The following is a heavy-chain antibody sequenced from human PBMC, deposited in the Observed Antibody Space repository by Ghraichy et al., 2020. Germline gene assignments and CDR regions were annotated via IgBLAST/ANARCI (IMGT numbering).Heavy chain of an antibody. CDR3: ARDLCTNPPSSGGSCYSTFDY. CDR2: INPNIGGT. CDR1: GYTFTGYY. J-gene: IGHJ4*02. D-gene: IGHD2-15*01. Sequence: ASVKVSCKASGYTFTGYYMHWVRQAPGQGLEWMGWINPNIGGTNYAQKFQGWVTMTRDTSISTAYMELSRLRSDDTAVYYCARDLCTNPPSSGGSCYSTFDYWGQGTLVTVSS. V-gene: IGHV1-2*04.